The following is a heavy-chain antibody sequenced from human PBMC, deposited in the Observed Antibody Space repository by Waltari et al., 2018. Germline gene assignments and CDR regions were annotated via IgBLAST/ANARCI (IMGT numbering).Heavy chain of an antibody. CDR3: AKRTYGPFDS. V-gene: IGHV3-23*01. D-gene: IGHD3-10*01. CDR2: ILSNGATT. Sequence: EEQLLASGGALIQPGGTLRLSCAASGSTCLDYAMDWVRQVPGKGLEWVSAILSNGATTYYAASVKGRFTISRDNSKNTLYLQINSLTAEDTAVYYCAKRTYGPFDSWGHGTLVTVSS. CDR1: GSTCLDYA. J-gene: IGHJ4*01.